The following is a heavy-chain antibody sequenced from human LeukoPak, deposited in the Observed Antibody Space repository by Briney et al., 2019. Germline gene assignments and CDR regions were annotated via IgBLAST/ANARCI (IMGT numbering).Heavy chain of an antibody. V-gene: IGHV1-69*13. J-gene: IGHJ4*02. Sequence: VASVKVSCKASGGTFSSYAISWVRQAPGQGLEWMGGIIPIFGTANYAQKFQGRVTITADESTSTAYMELSSLRSEDTAVYYCARAKWEYCSSTSCLFDYWGQGTLVTVSS. CDR3: ARAKWEYCSSTSCLFDY. CDR2: IIPIFGTA. D-gene: IGHD2-2*01. CDR1: GGTFSSYA.